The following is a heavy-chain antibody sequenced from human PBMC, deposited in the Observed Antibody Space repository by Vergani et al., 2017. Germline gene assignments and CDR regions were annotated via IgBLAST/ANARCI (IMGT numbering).Heavy chain of an antibody. CDR3: ATRYCSGGSGYFAHQN. V-gene: IGHV3-7*01. CDR2: IKQDGSET. J-gene: IGHJ4*02. D-gene: IGHD2-15*01. CDR1: GFTFSSYW. Sequence: EVQLVESGGGLVQPGGSLRLSCAASGFTFSSYWMSWVRQAPGKGLEWVANIKQDGSETYYVDSVKGRFTISRDNAKNSLYLQMNSLRAEDTAVYYCATRYCSGGSGYFAHQNWGQGTLVTVSS.